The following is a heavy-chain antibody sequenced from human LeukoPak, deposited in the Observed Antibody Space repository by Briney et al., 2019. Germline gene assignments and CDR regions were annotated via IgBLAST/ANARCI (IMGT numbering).Heavy chain of an antibody. CDR1: GYAFTTYS. CDR3: ATATQPRGYFLH. CDR2: ISVNNGGT. V-gene: IGHV1-18*01. D-gene: IGHD2-2*01. Sequence: ASVNFSCTASGYAFTTYSLAWVRQATGQSIEWMGWISVNNGGTNYAQSFQDRVTLIRDTSTNTAYLELRSLRSDDTAIIYCATATQPRGYFLHWGQGTLVTVSS. J-gene: IGHJ1*01.